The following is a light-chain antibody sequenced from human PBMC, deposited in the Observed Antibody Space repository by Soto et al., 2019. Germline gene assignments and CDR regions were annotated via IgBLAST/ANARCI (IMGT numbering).Light chain of an antibody. J-gene: IGKJ1*01. V-gene: IGKV3-20*01. CDR3: QQYGGSPRT. Sequence: EIVLTQSPGTLSLSPGEGATLSCRASQSVGGTFLAWYQQKGGQAPRLLIHGASNRATGIPDRFSGSGSGTDFTLTILILEPEDFAVSYCQQYGGSPRTFGQGTKVEV. CDR2: GAS. CDR1: QSVGGTF.